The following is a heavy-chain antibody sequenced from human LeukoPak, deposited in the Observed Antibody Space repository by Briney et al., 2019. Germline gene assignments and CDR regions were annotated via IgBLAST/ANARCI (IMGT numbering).Heavy chain of an antibody. CDR3: ARYGITIVRGGKYYFDY. Sequence: PSETLSLTCTVSGGSISSYYWSWIRQSPGKGLEWIGYIYYSGSTKYNPSLNSRVTISVDTSKKQFSLKLSSVTAADTAVYYCARYGITIVRGGKYYFDYWGQGTLVTVSS. J-gene: IGHJ4*02. CDR1: GGSISSYY. D-gene: IGHD3-10*01. CDR2: IYYSGST. V-gene: IGHV4-59*08.